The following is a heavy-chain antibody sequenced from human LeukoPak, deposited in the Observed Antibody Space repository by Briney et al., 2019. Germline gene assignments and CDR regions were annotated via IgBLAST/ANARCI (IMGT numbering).Heavy chain of an antibody. D-gene: IGHD3-22*01. Sequence: SSETLSLTCAVSGGSISSGGYYWSWIRQPPGKGLEWIGYIYYSGSTNYNPSLKSRVTISVDTSKNQFSLKLSSVTAADTAVYYCARYDSSGYYNDAFDIWGQGTMVTVSS. CDR1: GGSISSGGYY. CDR2: IYYSGST. J-gene: IGHJ3*02. CDR3: ARYDSSGYYNDAFDI. V-gene: IGHV4-61*08.